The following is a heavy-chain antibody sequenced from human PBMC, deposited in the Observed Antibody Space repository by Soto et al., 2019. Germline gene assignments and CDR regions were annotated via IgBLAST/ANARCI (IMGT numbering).Heavy chain of an antibody. V-gene: IGHV3-30*18. Sequence: PGGSLRLSCAASGFTFSSYGMHWVRQAPGKGLEWVAVISYDGSNKYYADSVKGRFTISRDNSKNTLYLQMNSLRAEDTAVYYCAKDGGFGGVGDYYCYGMDVWGQGTMVTVSS. J-gene: IGHJ6*02. CDR3: AKDGGFGGVGDYYCYGMDV. CDR1: GFTFSSYG. D-gene: IGHD3-16*01. CDR2: ISYDGSNK.